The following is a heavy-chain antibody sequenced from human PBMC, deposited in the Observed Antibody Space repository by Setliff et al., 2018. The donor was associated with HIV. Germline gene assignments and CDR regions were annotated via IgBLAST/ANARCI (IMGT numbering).Heavy chain of an antibody. V-gene: IGHV4-34*01. D-gene: IGHD1-7*01. CDR1: DGSRSGIH. Sequence: SETLSLTCAVFDGSRSGIHWSWIRQPPGKGLEWIAEINFGGGTNHNPSLKSRVTISVDTSKSHVSLMLRSVTAAATAVYYCARAGNYGAFDGFDIWGQGTMVTVSS. CDR3: ARAGNYGAFDGFDI. J-gene: IGHJ3*02. CDR2: INFGGGT.